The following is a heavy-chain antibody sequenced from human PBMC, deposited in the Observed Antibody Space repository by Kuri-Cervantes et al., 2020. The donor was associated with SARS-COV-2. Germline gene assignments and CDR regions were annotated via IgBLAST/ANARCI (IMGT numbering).Heavy chain of an antibody. Sequence: GESLKISCAASGFTFSSYGMHWVRQAPGKGLEWVAFIRYDGSNKYYADSVKGRFTISRDNSKDTLYLQMNSLRAEDTAVYYCAKDPSPYSVLLWFGEFGFDYWGQGTLVTVSS. CDR1: GFTFSSYG. CDR3: AKDPSPYSVLLWFGEFGFDY. CDR2: IRYDGSNK. J-gene: IGHJ4*02. D-gene: IGHD3-10*01. V-gene: IGHV3-30*02.